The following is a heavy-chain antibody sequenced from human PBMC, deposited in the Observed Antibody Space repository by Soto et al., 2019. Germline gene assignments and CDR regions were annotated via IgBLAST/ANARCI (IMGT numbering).Heavy chain of an antibody. CDR3: ARDVYSSGPFDP. D-gene: IGHD6-19*01. Sequence: SVKVSCKASGGTFSSYAISWVRQAPGQGLEWMGGIIPIFGTANYAQKFQGRVTITADKSTTTAYMELSSLRSEDTAVYYCARDVYSSGPFDPWGQGTLVTVSS. CDR2: IIPIFGTA. V-gene: IGHV1-69*06. CDR1: GGTFSSYA. J-gene: IGHJ5*02.